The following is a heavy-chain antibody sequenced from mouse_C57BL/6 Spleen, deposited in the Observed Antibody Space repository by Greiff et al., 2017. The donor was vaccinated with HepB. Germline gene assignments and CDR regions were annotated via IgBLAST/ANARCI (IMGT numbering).Heavy chain of an antibody. CDR2: IRNKANNHAT. CDR3: TFYYGYDWFAY. D-gene: IGHD2-2*01. V-gene: IGHV6-6*01. CDR1: GFTFSDAW. Sequence: EVKLQESGGGLVQPGGSMKLSCAASGFTFSDAWMDWVRQSPEKGLEWVAEIRNKANNHATYYAESVKGRFTISRDDSKSSFYLQMNSLRAEDTGIYYCTFYYGYDWFAYWGQGTLVTVSA. J-gene: IGHJ3*01.